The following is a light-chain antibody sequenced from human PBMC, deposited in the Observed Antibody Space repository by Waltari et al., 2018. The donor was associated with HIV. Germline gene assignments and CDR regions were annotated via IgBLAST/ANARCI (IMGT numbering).Light chain of an antibody. Sequence: EIMMTQSPATLSVSPGDTATLSCRASQSVSTNLAWYQQKPGQAPGPRFSDSPTRATGVPARFSGGGSETEFTLTITSLQSEDFAVYYCQQYNNWPPAYTFGQGTKLEIK. V-gene: IGKV3-15*01. CDR2: DSP. CDR1: QSVSTN. J-gene: IGKJ2*01. CDR3: QQYNNWPPAYT.